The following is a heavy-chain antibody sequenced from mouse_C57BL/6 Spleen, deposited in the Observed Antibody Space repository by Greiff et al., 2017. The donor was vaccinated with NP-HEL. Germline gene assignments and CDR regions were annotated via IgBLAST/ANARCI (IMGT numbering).Heavy chain of an antibody. CDR2: INPSNGGT. CDR3: AREAYYGNYVWYFDV. CDR1: GYTFTSYW. J-gene: IGHJ1*03. D-gene: IGHD2-10*01. Sequence: LQQPGTELVKPGASVKLSCKASGYTFTSYWMHWVKQRPGQGLEWIGNINPSNGGTNYNEKFKSKATLTVDKSSSTAYMQLSSLTSEDSAVYYCAREAYYGNYVWYFDVWGTGTTVTVSS. V-gene: IGHV1-53*01.